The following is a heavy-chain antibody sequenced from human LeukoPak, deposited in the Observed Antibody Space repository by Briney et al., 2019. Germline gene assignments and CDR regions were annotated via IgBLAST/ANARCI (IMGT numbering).Heavy chain of an antibody. D-gene: IGHD3-10*01. Sequence: GSLRLSCAASGFTVDSNYLSWVRQAPGKGLEWIGSIYDSGSTYYNPSLKSRVTISVDTSKNQFSLKLNSVTAADTAVYYCARHYGPWGQGTLVTVSS. CDR2: IYDSGST. CDR1: GFTVDSNY. CDR3: ARHYGP. J-gene: IGHJ5*02. V-gene: IGHV4-39*01.